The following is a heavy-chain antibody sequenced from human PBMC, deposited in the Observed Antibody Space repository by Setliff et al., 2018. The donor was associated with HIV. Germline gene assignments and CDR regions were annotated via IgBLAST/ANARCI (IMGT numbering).Heavy chain of an antibody. J-gene: IGHJ6*03. CDR3: ARGRCSGGTCSGRYSYLHIDV. V-gene: IGHV4-34*01. D-gene: IGHD2-15*01. CDR2: IHHSGRT. Sequence: SETLSLTCAVYGESFSDYSWTWIRRPPGKGLEWIGEIHHSGRTDYNPSLTSRVTMSVDSSKNQFSLRLSSVAAADTAVYYCARGRCSGGTCSGRYSYLHIDVWGKGTTVTVS. CDR1: GESFSDYS.